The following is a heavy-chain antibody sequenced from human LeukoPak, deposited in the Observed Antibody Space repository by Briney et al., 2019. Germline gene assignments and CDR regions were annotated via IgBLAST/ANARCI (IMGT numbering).Heavy chain of an antibody. CDR3: ARLIGGDSMSDY. V-gene: IGHV1-69*04. CDR1: GGTFSSYA. Sequence: SVKVSCKASGGTFSSYAISWVRQAPGQGLEWMGRIIPILGIANYAQKFQGRVTITADKSTSTAYMELSSLRSEDTAVYYCARLIGGDSMSDYWGQGTLVTVSS. D-gene: IGHD2-21*02. J-gene: IGHJ4*02. CDR2: IIPILGIA.